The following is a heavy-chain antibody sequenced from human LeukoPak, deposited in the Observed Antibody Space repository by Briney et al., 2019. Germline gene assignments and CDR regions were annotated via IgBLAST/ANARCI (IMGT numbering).Heavy chain of an antibody. CDR3: ASRDSGDYPYFDY. CDR2: ISYDGGNE. D-gene: IGHD4-17*01. V-gene: IGHV3-30*14. CDR1: GFIFDTYA. Sequence: GGSLRLSCAPSGFIFDTYAMHWVRQAPGKGLEWVALISYDGGNENYADSVKGRFTISRDNSKNTLYLQMNSLRPEDTAVFYCASRDSGDYPYFDYWGQGTLVTVSS. J-gene: IGHJ4*02.